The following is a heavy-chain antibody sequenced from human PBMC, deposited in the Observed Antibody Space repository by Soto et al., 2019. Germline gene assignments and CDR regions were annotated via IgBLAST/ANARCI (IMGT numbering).Heavy chain of an antibody. CDR3: ARGVSSLYGDYRTWFDP. Sequence: QVQLQESGPGLVKPSETLSLTCTVSGGSISNYYWSWIRQPPGKGLEWIGYIYYSGSTNYHPSLKSRVTISLDTSKNQVSLKLSSVTAADTDVYYCARGVSSLYGDYRTWFDPWGQGTLVTVSS. CDR1: GGSISNYY. CDR2: IYYSGST. J-gene: IGHJ5*02. V-gene: IGHV4-59*01. D-gene: IGHD4-17*01.